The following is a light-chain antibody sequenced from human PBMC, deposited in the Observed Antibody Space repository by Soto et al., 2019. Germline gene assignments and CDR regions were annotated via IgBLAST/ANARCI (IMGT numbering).Light chain of an antibody. Sequence: QSALTQPASVSGSPGQSITISCTGTSSDDGDYNYVSWYQQHPGKAPKLMIYEVSNRPSGVSNRFSGSKSGNTASLTISGLQAEDEADYYCSSYTRSSTYVFGTGTKLTVL. CDR1: SSDDGDYNY. J-gene: IGLJ1*01. V-gene: IGLV2-14*01. CDR3: SSYTRSSTYV. CDR2: EVS.